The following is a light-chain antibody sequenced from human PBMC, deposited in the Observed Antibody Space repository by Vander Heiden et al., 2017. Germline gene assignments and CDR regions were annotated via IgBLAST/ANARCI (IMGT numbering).Light chain of an antibody. CDR3: VLYMGNGIWV. V-gene: IGLV8-61*01. CDR1: SGLFSPSFP. CDR2: NTN. Sequence: QPVVTQEPSFSVSPGGPLTLTFGLTSGLFSPSFPPRCYQQTPGQAPRTIIYNTNPRSSGVPGRFSGSIRGNKAAPTIAGAEPDDECDYYCVLYMGNGIWVFGGGTKLTVL. J-gene: IGLJ3*02.